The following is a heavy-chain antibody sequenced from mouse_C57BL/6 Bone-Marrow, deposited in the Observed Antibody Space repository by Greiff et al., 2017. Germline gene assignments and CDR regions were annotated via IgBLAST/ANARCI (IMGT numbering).Heavy chain of an antibody. CDR3: TRWGFLAWLAY. Sequence: QVQLKESGAELVRPGASVTLSCKASGYTFTDYEMHWVKQTPVHGLEWIGAIDPETGGTAYNQKFKGKAILTADKSSSTAYMELRSLTSEDSAVYYCTRWGFLAWLAYWGQGTLVTVSA. CDR1: GYTFTDYE. J-gene: IGHJ3*01. CDR2: IDPETGGT. V-gene: IGHV1-15*01.